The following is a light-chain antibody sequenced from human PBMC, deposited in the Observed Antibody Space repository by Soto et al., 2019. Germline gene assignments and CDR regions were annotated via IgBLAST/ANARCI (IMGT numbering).Light chain of an antibody. CDR3: QQYGTSQWT. CDR1: ESVSSSY. J-gene: IGKJ1*01. Sequence: ELLLTHSPGTLSLSPVARATLSCSSSESVSSSYLGWYQQKPGQAPRLLIYGAYTRATGIKDRFSGSGSGKDFTITIRRLENEDFEVYYCQQYGTSQWTFGKGTKVDIK. CDR2: GAY. V-gene: IGKV3-20*01.